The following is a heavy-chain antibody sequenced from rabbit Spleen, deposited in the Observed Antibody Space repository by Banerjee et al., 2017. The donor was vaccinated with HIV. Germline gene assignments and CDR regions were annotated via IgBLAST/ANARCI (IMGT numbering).Heavy chain of an antibody. CDR2: INMFTGKS. V-gene: IGHV1S40*01. J-gene: IGHJ4*01. CDR1: GVSFTSNYY. D-gene: IGHD5-1*01. CDR3: ARDLVAAIGWNFNL. Sequence: EESGGDLVKPGASLTLTCTASGVSFTSNYYMCWVRQAPGKGLEWIACINMFTGKSVYASWAKGRFIMSRPSSTTVTLQMTSLTVADTATYFCARDLVAAIGWNFNLWGPGTLVTVS.